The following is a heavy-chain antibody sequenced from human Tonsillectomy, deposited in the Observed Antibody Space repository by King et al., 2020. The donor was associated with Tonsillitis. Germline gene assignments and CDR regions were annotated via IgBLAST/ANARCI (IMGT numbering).Heavy chain of an antibody. Sequence: ITLKESGPTLVKPTQTLTLTCTFSGFSLSTSGVGVGWIRQPPGKALEWLALIYWDDDKRYSPSLKSRLTITKDTSKNQVVLTMTNMDPVDTATYYCAQLKTLGVIAAAGIWYGMDVWGQGTTVTVSS. CDR1: GFSLSTSGVG. V-gene: IGHV2-5*02. J-gene: IGHJ6*02. D-gene: IGHD6-13*01. CDR2: IYWDDDK. CDR3: AQLKTLGVIAAAGIWYGMDV.